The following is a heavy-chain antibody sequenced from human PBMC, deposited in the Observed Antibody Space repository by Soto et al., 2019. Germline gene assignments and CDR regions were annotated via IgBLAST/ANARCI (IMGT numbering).Heavy chain of an antibody. J-gene: IGHJ4*02. CDR1: RCTFTSYY. CDR2: INPNNGYT. D-gene: IGHD3-3*01. Sequence: ASVKVSCKASRCTFTSYYIHWARQAPGQGLEWMGWINPNNGYTKYTQKFQGRVTVTRDTSITTAYLELTRLQSDDTAVYYCAKAKFDFWSGYWSPSLDFWGQGTLVTVSS. CDR3: AKAKFDFWSGYWSPSLDF. V-gene: IGHV1-2*02.